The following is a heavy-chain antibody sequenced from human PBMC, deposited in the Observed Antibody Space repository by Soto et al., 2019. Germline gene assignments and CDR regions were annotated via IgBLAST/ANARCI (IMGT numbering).Heavy chain of an antibody. CDR1: GFTVSRNY. CDR3: ARDWVTMVRGEYYYYGMDV. J-gene: IGHJ6*02. V-gene: IGHV3-53*02. D-gene: IGHD3-10*01. CDR2: IYSGGST. Sequence: EVQLVETGGGLIQPGGSLRLSCAASGFTVSRNYMSWVRQAPGKGLEWVSVIYSGGSTYYVDSVKGRFTISRDNSKNTLYLQMNSLRAEDTAVYYCARDWVTMVRGEYYYYGMDVWGQGTTVTVSS.